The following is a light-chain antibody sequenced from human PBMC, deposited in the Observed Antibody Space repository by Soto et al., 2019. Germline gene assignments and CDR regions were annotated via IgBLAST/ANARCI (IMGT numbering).Light chain of an antibody. CDR1: QSVSNY. V-gene: IGKV3-11*01. Sequence: EIVLTQSPATLSLSPGESATLSCRASQSVSNYMTWYQQKPGQAPRLLIYDASKRATGIPARFSGSGSGTDFTLTISSLEPEDFAVYYCQQRANWPLTFGPGTKVDIK. J-gene: IGKJ3*01. CDR3: QQRANWPLT. CDR2: DAS.